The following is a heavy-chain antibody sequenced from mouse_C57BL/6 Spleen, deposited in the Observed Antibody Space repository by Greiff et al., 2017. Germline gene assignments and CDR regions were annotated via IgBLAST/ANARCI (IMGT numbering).Heavy chain of an antibody. V-gene: IGHV5-17*01. Sequence: EVMLVESGGGLVKPGGSLKLSCAASGFTFSDYGMHWVRQAPEKGLEWVAYISSGSSTIYYADTVKGRFTISRDNAKNTLFLQMTSLRSDDTAMYYCARKTGGYCDYWGQGTTLTVSS. CDR1: GFTFSDYG. CDR2: ISSGSSTI. CDR3: ARKTGGYCDY. J-gene: IGHJ2*01.